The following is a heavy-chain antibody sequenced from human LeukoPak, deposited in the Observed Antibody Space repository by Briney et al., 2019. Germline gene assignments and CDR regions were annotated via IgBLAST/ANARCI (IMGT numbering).Heavy chain of an antibody. J-gene: IGHJ4*02. D-gene: IGHD3-3*01. CDR2: IKEDGSET. CDR3: ARRTTIFPRRYFFDY. CDR1: GFNFSYSW. V-gene: IGHV3-7*01. Sequence: SGGSLRLSCAASGFNFSYSWMSWVRQAPGKGLEWVANIKEDGSETYYADSVMGRFTISRDNAENSLFLQMTSLRGEDTAVYFCARRTTIFPRRYFFDYWGQGTLVTVS.